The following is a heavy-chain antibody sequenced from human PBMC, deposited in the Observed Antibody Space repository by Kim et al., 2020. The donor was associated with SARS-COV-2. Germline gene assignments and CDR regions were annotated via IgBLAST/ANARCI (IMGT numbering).Heavy chain of an antibody. CDR3: ARLQARGYSYGFDY. V-gene: IGHV4-39*01. CDR1: GGSISSSSYY. Sequence: SETLSLTCTVSGGSISSSSYYWGWIRQPPGKGLEWIGSIYYSGSTYYNPSLKSRVTISVDTSQNQFSLKLSSVTAADTAVYYCARLQARGYSYGFDYWGQGTLVTVSS. CDR2: IYYSGST. J-gene: IGHJ4*02. D-gene: IGHD5-18*01.